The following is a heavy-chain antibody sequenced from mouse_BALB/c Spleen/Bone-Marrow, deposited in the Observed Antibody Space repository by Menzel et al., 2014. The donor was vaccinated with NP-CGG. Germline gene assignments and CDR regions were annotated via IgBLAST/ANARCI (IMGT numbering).Heavy chain of an antibody. CDR3: NADPIT. V-gene: IGHV14-4*02. CDR1: GFSIKDYY. CDR2: IDPENGDT. Sequence: VQLQQSGAELVRSGASVKLSCTASGFSIKDYYMNWVKPRPEQGLEWIGWIDPENGDTEYAPKFQGKATMTADTSSNTAYLQLSSLTSEDTGVYYCNADPITWGQGTTLTVSS. J-gene: IGHJ2*01.